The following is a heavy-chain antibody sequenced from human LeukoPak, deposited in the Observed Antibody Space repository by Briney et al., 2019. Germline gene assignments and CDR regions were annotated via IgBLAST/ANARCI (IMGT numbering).Heavy chain of an antibody. D-gene: IGHD6-13*01. CDR1: GYTFTSYG. J-gene: IGHJ5*02. CDR3: ARKFAAAAGPWFDP. V-gene: IGHV1-69*06. Sequence: ASVKVSCKASGYTFTSYGISWVRQAPGQGLEWMGGIIPIFGTANYAQEFQGRVTITADKSTSTAYMELSSLRSEDTAVYYCARKFAAAAGPWFDPWGQGTLVTVSS. CDR2: IIPIFGTA.